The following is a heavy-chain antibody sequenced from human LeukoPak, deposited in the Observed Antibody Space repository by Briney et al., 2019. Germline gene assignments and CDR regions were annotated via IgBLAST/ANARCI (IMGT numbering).Heavy chain of an antibody. D-gene: IGHD5-24*01. CDR1: GGSISSYY. V-gene: IGHV4-59*01. J-gene: IGHJ4*02. Sequence: SETLSLTCTVSGGSISSYYWSWIRQPPGKGLEWIGYIYYSGSTNYNPSLKSRVTISVDTSKNQFSLKLSSVTAADTAVYYCARVGDGYNFDYWGQGTLVTVSS. CDR2: IYYSGST. CDR3: ARVGDGYNFDY.